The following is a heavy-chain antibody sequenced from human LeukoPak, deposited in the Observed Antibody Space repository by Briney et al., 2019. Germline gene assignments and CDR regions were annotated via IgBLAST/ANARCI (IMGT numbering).Heavy chain of an antibody. CDR3: AATRIKFGVVIVSGGVDWFDP. D-gene: IGHD3-16*02. CDR1: GYTFTGYY. CDR2: INPNSGGT. Sequence: GASVKVSCKASGYTFTGYYMHWVRQAPGQGLEWMGWINPNSGGTEYAQKFQGRVTMTRETSISTAYMELSRLRSDDTAVYYCAATRIKFGVVIVSGGVDWFDPWGQGTLVTVAS. V-gene: IGHV1-2*02. J-gene: IGHJ5*02.